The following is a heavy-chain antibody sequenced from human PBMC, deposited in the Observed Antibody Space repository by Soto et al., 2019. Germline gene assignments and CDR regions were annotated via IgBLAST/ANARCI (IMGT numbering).Heavy chain of an antibody. D-gene: IGHD2-2*01. CDR2: ISYDGSNK. V-gene: IGHV3-30-3*01. J-gene: IGHJ6*02. CDR1: GFTFSSYA. Sequence: QVQLVESGGGVVQPGRSLRLSCAASGFTFSSYAMHWVSQAPGKGLEWVAVISYDGSNKYYEDSVKGRFTISRDNSKNTLYLQMNSLRAEDTAVYYCAREPTTYCSSTSCSHHYYYYGMDVWGQGTTVTVSS. CDR3: AREPTTYCSSTSCSHHYYYYGMDV.